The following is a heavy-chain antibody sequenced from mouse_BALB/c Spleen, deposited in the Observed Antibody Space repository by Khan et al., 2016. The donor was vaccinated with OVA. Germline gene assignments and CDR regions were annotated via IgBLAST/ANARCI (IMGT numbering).Heavy chain of an antibody. J-gene: IGHJ4*01. V-gene: IGHV1S41*01. Sequence: DLVKPGASVKLSCKASGYTFTSYWLNWLKQRPGQRLQWIGRLAPASGIIDSNELFQGTATLTVYSSSSTPYLPLTSLSTADSAVFCCGRCSYYGRSRYAMDYWGQGSSVTVSS. D-gene: IGHD1-1*01. CDR3: GRCSYYGRSRYAMDY. CDR2: LAPASGII. CDR1: GYTFTSYW.